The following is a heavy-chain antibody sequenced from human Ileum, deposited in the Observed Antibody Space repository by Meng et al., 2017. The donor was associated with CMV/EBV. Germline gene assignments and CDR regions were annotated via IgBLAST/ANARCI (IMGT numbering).Heavy chain of an antibody. V-gene: IGHV3-74*01. CDR3: VAADKVN. J-gene: IGHJ4*02. CDR1: GFTFSNNW. CDR2: INGDGSKI. Sequence: GESLKISCAASGFTFSNNWMHWIRQAPGKGLEWVSLINGDGSKIYYADSVKGRFTITRDNAKNTLYLEMNSLRTEDTAVYYCVAADKVNWGQGTLVTVSS. D-gene: IGHD6-13*01.